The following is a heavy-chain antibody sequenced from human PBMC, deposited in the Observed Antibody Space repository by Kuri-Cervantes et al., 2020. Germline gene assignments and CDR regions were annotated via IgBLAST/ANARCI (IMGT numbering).Heavy chain of an antibody. CDR1: GYTFTSYA. CDR3: ARLALGSGSYEDPYFDY. J-gene: IGHJ4*02. Sequence: ASVKVSCKASGYTFTSYAMNWVRQAPGQGLEWMGWINTNTGNPTYAQGFTGRFVFSLDTSVSTAYLQISGLKAEDTAVYYCARLALGSGSYEDPYFDYWGQGTLVTVSS. CDR2: INTNTGNP. D-gene: IGHD3-10*01. V-gene: IGHV7-4-1*02.